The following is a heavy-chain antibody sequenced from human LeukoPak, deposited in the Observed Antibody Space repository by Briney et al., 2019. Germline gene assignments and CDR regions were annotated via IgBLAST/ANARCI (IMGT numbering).Heavy chain of an antibody. V-gene: IGHV1-46*01. CDR2: MNPGGGST. D-gene: IGHD2-2*01. Sequence: ASVKVSCKASGYTFTNYYMHWVRQTPGQGLEWMAIMNPGGGSTTYAQKLQGRATMTRDTSADTSTTTVYMELNSLGSEDTAVYYCARSPYFSSANCPSDLWGQGTLVTVSS. CDR3: ARSPYFSSANCPSDL. J-gene: IGHJ5*02. CDR1: GYTFTNYY.